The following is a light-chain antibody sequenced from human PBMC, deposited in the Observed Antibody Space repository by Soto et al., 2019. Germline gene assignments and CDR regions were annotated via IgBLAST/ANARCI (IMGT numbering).Light chain of an antibody. CDR3: QSYDSSLSGYVV. Sequence: QAVLTQPPSVSGGPGQRVTISCTGSSSNIGAGYDVHWYQQLPGTAPKLLIYGNSNRPSGVPDRFSGSKSGTSASLAIIGLRAEDEADYYCQSYDSSLSGYVVFGGGTKLTVL. CDR1: SSNIGAGYD. CDR2: GNS. V-gene: IGLV1-40*01. J-gene: IGLJ2*01.